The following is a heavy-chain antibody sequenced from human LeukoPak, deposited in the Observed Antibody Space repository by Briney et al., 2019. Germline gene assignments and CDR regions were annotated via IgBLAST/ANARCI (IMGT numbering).Heavy chain of an antibody. Sequence: ASVKVSCKASGYHFVNYAITWVRQAPGQGLEWMGWISPFNGQTNYAQNVQGRVTMTIDTSTSTAYMELRSLRSDDTAVYYCARTQNVVVTAIYAFDIWGQGTMVTVSS. J-gene: IGHJ3*02. V-gene: IGHV1-18*01. CDR3: ARTQNVVVTAIYAFDI. CDR2: ISPFNGQT. D-gene: IGHD2-21*02. CDR1: GYHFVNYA.